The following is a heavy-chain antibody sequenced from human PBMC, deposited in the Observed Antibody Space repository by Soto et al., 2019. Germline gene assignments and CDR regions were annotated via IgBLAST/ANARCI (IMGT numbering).Heavy chain of an antibody. D-gene: IGHD3-10*01. CDR1: GFTFSNAW. V-gene: IGHV3-15*01. Sequence: GGSVRLSCAASGFTFSNAWMSWVRQAPGKGLEWVGRIKSKTDGGTTDYAAPVKGRFTISRDDSKNTLYLQMNSLKTEDTAVYYCTTDTYGSAVYYYGMDVWGQGTTVTSP. J-gene: IGHJ6*02. CDR2: IKSKTDGGTT. CDR3: TTDTYGSAVYYYGMDV.